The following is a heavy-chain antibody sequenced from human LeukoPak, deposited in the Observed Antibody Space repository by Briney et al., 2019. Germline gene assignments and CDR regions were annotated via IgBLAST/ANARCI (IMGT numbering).Heavy chain of an antibody. J-gene: IGHJ4*02. CDR3: ARVLGDNTYYDFWSGYSVFDY. Sequence: PWASVKVSCKASGYTFTSYYMHWVRQAPGQRLEWMGIINPSGGSTSYAQKFQGRVTMTRDTSTSTGYMELSSLRSEDTAVYYCARVLGDNTYYDFWSGYSVFDYWGQGTLVTVSS. CDR1: GYTFTSYY. CDR2: INPSGGST. V-gene: IGHV1-46*01. D-gene: IGHD3-3*01.